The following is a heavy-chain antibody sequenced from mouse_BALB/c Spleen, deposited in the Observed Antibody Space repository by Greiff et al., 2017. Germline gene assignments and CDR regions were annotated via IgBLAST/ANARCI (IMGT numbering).Heavy chain of an antibody. Sequence: VQLKESGPGLVAPSQSLSITCTVSGFSLTSYGVSWVRQPPGKGLEWLGMIWGGGSTDYNSALKSRLSISKDNSKSQVFLKMNSLQTDDTAMYYCARNYYGSSYAMDYWGQGTSVTVSS. CDR2: IWGGGST. D-gene: IGHD1-1*01. J-gene: IGHJ4*01. V-gene: IGHV2-6-7*01. CDR1: GFSLTSYG. CDR3: ARNYYGSSYAMDY.